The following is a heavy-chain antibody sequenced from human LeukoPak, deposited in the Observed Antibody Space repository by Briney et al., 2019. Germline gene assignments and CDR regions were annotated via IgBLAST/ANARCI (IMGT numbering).Heavy chain of an antibody. CDR3: ARCIAAAGTTYDAFDI. CDR2: MNPNSGNT. CDR1: GYTFTSYD. Sequence: GASVKVSCKASGYTFTSYDINWVRQATGQGLEWMGWMNPNSGNTGYAQKFQGRVTMTRNTSISTAYMELSSLRSEDTAVYYCARCIAAAGTTYDAFDIWGQGTMVTVSS. V-gene: IGHV1-8*01. D-gene: IGHD6-13*01. J-gene: IGHJ3*02.